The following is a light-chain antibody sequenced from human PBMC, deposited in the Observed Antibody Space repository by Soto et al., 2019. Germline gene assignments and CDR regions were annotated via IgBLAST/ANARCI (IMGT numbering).Light chain of an antibody. CDR2: YDS. Sequence: YELTQPPSVSVAPGKTARITCGGNNIGSKSVHWYQQKPGQAPVLVIYYDSDRPSGIPERFSGSNSGNTATLTISRVEAGDEADYYCQVWNSSSDHYVFGTGTKVTVL. CDR1: NIGSKS. J-gene: IGLJ1*01. CDR3: QVWNSSSDHYV. V-gene: IGLV3-21*04.